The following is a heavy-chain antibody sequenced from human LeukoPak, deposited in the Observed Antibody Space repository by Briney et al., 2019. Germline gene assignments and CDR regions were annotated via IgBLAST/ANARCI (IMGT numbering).Heavy chain of an antibody. V-gene: IGHV3-23*01. CDR3: AKARLHDYYDSSGYYPDFDY. Sequence: GGSLRLSCAASGFTFSDHAMSWVRQAPAKGLKWVSSINGNGGGSYYIDSVKGRFTVSRDNSKNTLYLQMNSLRAEGTAAYYCAKARLHDYYDSSGYYPDFDYWGQGTLVTVSS. D-gene: IGHD3-22*01. J-gene: IGHJ4*02. CDR1: GFTFSDHA. CDR2: INGNGGGS.